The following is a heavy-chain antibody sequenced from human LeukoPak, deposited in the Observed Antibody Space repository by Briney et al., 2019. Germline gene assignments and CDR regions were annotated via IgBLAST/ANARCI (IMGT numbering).Heavy chain of an antibody. CDR2: ISYDGSNK. CDR1: GFTFSYFA. J-gene: IGHJ4*02. CDR3: ARDFYGSGSYWGAFDY. D-gene: IGHD1-26*01. Sequence: GGSLRLSCAASGFTFSYFAMHWVRQAPGKGLEWVAVISYDGSNKYYADSVKGRFTISRDNSKNTLYLQMSSLRAEDTAVYYCARDFYGSGSYWGAFDYWGQGTLVTVSS. V-gene: IGHV3-30*04.